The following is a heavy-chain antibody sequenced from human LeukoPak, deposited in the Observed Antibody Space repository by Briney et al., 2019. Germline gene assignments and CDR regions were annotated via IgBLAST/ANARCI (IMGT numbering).Heavy chain of an antibody. J-gene: IGHJ4*02. CDR2: ISGSGGST. CDR1: GFTFSSYA. Sequence: GGSLRLSCAASGFTFSSYAMSWVRQAPGKGLEWVSAISGSGGSTYYADSVKGRFTISRDNSKNTLYLQMNSLRAEDTAVYYCAKSPIVVVTAIPYYFDYWGQGTLVTVSS. CDR3: AKSPIVVVTAIPYYFDY. D-gene: IGHD2-21*02. V-gene: IGHV3-23*01.